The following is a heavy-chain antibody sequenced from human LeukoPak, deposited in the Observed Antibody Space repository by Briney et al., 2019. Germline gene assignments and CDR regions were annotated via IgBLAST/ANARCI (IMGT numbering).Heavy chain of an antibody. D-gene: IGHD3-10*01. J-gene: IGHJ4*02. CDR2: IYHSGST. V-gene: IGHV4-38-2*02. CDR3: ARASYYYGSGSYYIEQYYFDY. Sequence: SETLSLTCTVSGYSISSGYYWGWIRQPPGKGLEWIGSIYHSGSTYYNPSLKSRVTISVDTSKNQFSLKLSSVTAADTAVYYCARASYYYGSGSYYIEQYYFDYWGQGTLVTVSS. CDR1: GYSISSGYY.